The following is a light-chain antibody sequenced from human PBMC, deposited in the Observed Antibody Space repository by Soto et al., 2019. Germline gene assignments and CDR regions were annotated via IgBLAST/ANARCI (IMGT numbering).Light chain of an antibody. V-gene: IGKV1-39*01. Sequence: DIQMTQSPSSLSASVGDRVTITCRASQSISSFLNWYQQRPGKAPKLLISGASTLHSGVTSRFSGSGLGTDFTLPISRLQPEDFASYFCQQSYTTPYTFGQGTKLEI. CDR2: GAS. CDR1: QSISSF. CDR3: QQSYTTPYT. J-gene: IGKJ2*01.